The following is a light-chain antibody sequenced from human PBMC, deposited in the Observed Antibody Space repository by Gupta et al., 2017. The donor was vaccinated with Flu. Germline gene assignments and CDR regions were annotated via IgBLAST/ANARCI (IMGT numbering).Light chain of an antibody. Sequence: DIQMTQSPSTLSASVGDRVTISCRASQSINNLLAWYQQKPGKAPKLLIYKASSLESGVPSRFSGSGSGTEFTLTISSLQPDDFATYYCQHDHSYPLTFGGGTKVEIK. CDR3: QHDHSYPLT. J-gene: IGKJ4*01. CDR1: QSINNL. CDR2: KAS. V-gene: IGKV1-5*03.